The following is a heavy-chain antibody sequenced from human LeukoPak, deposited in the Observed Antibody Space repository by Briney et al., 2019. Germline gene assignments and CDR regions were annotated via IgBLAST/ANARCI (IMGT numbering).Heavy chain of an antibody. CDR3: ARHIRYPQYSSGWVFDY. J-gene: IGHJ4*02. D-gene: IGHD6-19*01. CDR2: IYYSGST. CDR1: GGSISSSSYY. Sequence: SETLSLTCTVSGGSISSSSYYWGWLRQPPGKGLEWIGSIYYSGSTYYNPSLKSRVTISVDTSKNQFSLKLSSVTAAGTAVYYCARHIRYPQYSSGWVFDYRGQGTLVTVSS. V-gene: IGHV4-39*01.